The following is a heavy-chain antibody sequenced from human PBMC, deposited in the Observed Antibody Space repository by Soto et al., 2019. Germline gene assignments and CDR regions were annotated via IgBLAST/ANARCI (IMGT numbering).Heavy chain of an antibody. CDR1: GLTFSDLW. Sequence: GGSLRLSCAASGLTFSDLWMQWVHQTPGKGLEWVSLINGDGSDTTYADSVKGRFTISRDNAKNTLYLQMNSLRDEDTAVYSCVGGHGWLGLYWGQGSLVTVSS. V-gene: IGHV3-74*03. CDR3: VGGHGWLGLY. J-gene: IGHJ4*02. D-gene: IGHD6-19*01. CDR2: INGDGSDT.